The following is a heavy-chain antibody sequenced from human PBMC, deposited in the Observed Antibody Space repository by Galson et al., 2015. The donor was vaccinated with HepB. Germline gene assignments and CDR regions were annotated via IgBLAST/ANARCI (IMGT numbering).Heavy chain of an antibody. J-gene: IGHJ6*02. D-gene: IGHD4-17*01. Sequence: CAISGDSVTSNSAVWNWIRQSPSRGLEWLGRTYFRAKWHIDYEISVKSRININADISQNQFSLQLSSVTSDDTAVYYCAYGSYVWGQGTTVIVSS. V-gene: IGHV6-1*01. CDR1: GDSVTSNSAV. CDR2: TYFRAKWHI. CDR3: AYGSYV.